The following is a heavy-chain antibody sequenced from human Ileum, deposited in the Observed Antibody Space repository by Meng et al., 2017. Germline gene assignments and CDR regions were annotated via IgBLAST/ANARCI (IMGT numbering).Heavy chain of an antibody. CDR1: GYTFRNYP. J-gene: IGHJ4*02. CDR3: ARENDNWNYFDY. V-gene: IGHV1-3*01. CDR2: INAGDGNI. Sequence: QFQLVQSGTDVKEVGASVKVSCTSSGYTFRNYPLHWVRQSPGQRPEWMGWINAGDGNIKISQKFQGRITITSDTSATAYMELSSLRSEDTAVYFCARENDNWNYFDYWGQGSLVTVSS. D-gene: IGHD1-1*01.